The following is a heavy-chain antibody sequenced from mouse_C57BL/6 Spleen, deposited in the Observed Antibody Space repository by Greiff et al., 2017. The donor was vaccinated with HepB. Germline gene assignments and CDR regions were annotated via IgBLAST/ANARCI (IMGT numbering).Heavy chain of an antibody. CDR1: GFTFSSYA. J-gene: IGHJ4*01. CDR3: PRDKDATTRAMDY. V-gene: IGHV5-9-1*02. Sequence: EVQLVESGEGLVKPGGSLKLSCAASGFTFSSYAMSWVRQTPEKRLEWVAYISSGGDYSYYADTVKGRFTISKDNARNTLYLQMSRLKSEDTAMYYCPRDKDATTRAMDYWGQGTSVTVSS. CDR2: ISSGGDYS. D-gene: IGHD1-1*01.